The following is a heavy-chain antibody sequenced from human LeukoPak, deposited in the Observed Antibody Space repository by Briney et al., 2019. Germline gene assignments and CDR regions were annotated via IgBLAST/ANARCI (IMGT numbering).Heavy chain of an antibody. J-gene: IGHJ1*01. Sequence: SETLSLTCTVSGGSISSYYWSWIRQPAGKGLEWIGRIYTSGSINYNPSLKSRVTMSVDTSKNQFSLKLNSVTAADTAVYYCVRGSSGWYDEYFQHWGQGTLVTVSS. V-gene: IGHV4-4*07. CDR3: VRGSSGWYDEYFQH. D-gene: IGHD6-19*01. CDR1: GGSISSYY. CDR2: IYTSGSI.